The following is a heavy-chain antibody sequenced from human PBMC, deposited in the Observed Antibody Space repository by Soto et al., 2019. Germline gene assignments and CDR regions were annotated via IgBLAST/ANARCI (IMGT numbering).Heavy chain of an antibody. J-gene: IGHJ4*02. Sequence: SETLSLTCTVSGGTISSYYWSWIRQPPGKGLEWIGYIYYSGSTNYNPSLKSRVTISVDTSKNQFSLKLSSVTAADTAVYYCARRYGPGFDYWGQGTLVTVSS. CDR1: GGTISSYY. V-gene: IGHV4-59*08. CDR3: ARRYGPGFDY. D-gene: IGHD4-17*01. CDR2: IYYSGST.